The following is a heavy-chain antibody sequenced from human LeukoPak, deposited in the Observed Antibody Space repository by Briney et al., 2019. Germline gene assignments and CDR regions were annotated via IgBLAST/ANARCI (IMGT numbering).Heavy chain of an antibody. J-gene: IGHJ4*02. CDR1: GFTFSSYA. D-gene: IGHD3-22*01. V-gene: IGHV3-23*01. CDR2: ISGSGGST. Sequence: PGGSLRLSCAASGFTFSSYAMSWVRQAPGKGLEWVSAISGSGGSTYYAGSVKGRFTISRDNSKNTLYLQMNSLRAEDTAIYYCAKGRDSSGYSLTPFDYWGQGTLVTVSS. CDR3: AKGRDSSGYSLTPFDY.